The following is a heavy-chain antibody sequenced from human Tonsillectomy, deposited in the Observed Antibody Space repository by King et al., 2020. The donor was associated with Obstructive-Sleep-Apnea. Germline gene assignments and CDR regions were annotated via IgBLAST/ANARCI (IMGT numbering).Heavy chain of an antibody. J-gene: IGHJ4*02. CDR1: GFTFSSYA. Sequence: VQLVESGGGVVQPGRSLRLSCAASGFTFSSYAMHWVRQAPGKGLEWVAVISYDGSNKYYADSVKGRFTISRDNSKNTRYLQMNSLRAEDTAVYYCARETRSGYSSDFDYWGQGTLVTVSS. CDR2: ISYDGSNK. D-gene: IGHD3-22*01. V-gene: IGHV3-30*04. CDR3: ARETRSGYSSDFDY.